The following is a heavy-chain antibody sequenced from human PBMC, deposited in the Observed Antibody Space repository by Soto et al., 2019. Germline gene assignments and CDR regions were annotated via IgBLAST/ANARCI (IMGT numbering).Heavy chain of an antibody. J-gene: IGHJ4*02. Sequence: EVQLVESGGGLVQPGRSLRLSCAASGFTFDNCGMHWVRQAPGKGLEWVEGISWDSSTIGYADSVKGRFIISRGDDKNYLYLEMDRLRGKDTALYYWVKGRYSTMDTPLDHCCQGTQVIDST. V-gene: IGHV3-9*01. CDR3: VKGRYSTMDTPLDH. CDR2: ISWDSSTI. D-gene: IGHD2-21*01. CDR1: GFTFDNCG.